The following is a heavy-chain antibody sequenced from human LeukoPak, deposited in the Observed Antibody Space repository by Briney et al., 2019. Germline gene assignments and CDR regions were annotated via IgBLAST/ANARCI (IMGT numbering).Heavy chain of an antibody. Sequence: GGSLRLSCSASGFIFSIYWMTWVRQAPGKGLEWVANIKQDGIEKYYVDSVKGRFTISRDNDEDSLHLQLNSVRAEDTAVYYCARYNDFWNGSQHFYFYSMDVWGKGATVTVSS. CDR1: GFIFSIYW. CDR3: ARYNDFWNGSQHFYFYSMDV. V-gene: IGHV3-7*01. J-gene: IGHJ6*04. CDR2: IKQDGIEK. D-gene: IGHD3-3*01.